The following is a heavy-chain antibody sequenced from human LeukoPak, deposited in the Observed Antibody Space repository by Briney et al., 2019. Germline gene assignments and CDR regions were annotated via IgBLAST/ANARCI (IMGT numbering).Heavy chain of an antibody. CDR3: ARLRLVGATTSPFDY. D-gene: IGHD1-26*01. J-gene: IGHJ4*02. CDR1: GYSFTSQW. Sequence: GESLKISCKGSGYSFTSQWIAWGRQMPGKGVEWGGIIYPGDSNTRYSPSFQGQVTISANKSISTAYLQWSSLKASDTAMYYCARLRLVGATTSPFDYWGQGTLVTVSS. V-gene: IGHV5-51*01. CDR2: IYPGDSNT.